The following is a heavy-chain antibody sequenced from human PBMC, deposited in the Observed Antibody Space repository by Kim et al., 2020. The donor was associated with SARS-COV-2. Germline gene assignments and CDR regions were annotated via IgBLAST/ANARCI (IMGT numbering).Heavy chain of an antibody. J-gene: IGHJ4*02. CDR3: VTEDGELFDY. CDR1: GFTFSNYP. Sequence: GESLKISCVVSGFTFSNYPMGWVRQAPGKGLEWVSGISGSGDRTNYADSWKGRVTISRDNSRNTVYLQMNSLRAEDTALYYCVTEDGELFDYWGQGALVTVSS. D-gene: IGHD4-17*01. V-gene: IGHV3-23*01. CDR2: ISGSGDRT.